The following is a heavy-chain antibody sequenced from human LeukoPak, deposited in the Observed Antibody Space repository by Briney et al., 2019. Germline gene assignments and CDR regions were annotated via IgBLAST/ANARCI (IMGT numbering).Heavy chain of an antibody. J-gene: IGHJ5*02. CDR1: GFTFSSYA. V-gene: IGHV3-33*08. CDR2: IWYDGSNK. Sequence: GGSLRLSCAASGFTFSSYAMSWVRQAPGKGLEWVAVIWYDGSNKYYADSVKGRFTISRDNSKNTLYLQMNSLRAEDTAVYYCARDRGSIVGATVDGNWFDPWGQGTLVTVSS. D-gene: IGHD1-26*01. CDR3: ARDRGSIVGATVDGNWFDP.